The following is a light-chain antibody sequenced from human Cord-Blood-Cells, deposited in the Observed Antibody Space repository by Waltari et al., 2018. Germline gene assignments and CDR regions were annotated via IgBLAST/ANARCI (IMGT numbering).Light chain of an antibody. CDR1: QSISSY. CDR2: AAS. J-gene: IGKJ2*01. CDR3: QQSYSTPYT. V-gene: IGKV1-39*01. Sequence: DIQMTQSPSSLSASVGDRVTITCRASQSISSYLNGYQQKPGKAPKLLIYAASSLQSGVPSRFSGSGSGTDFTLTISSLQPEEFATYYCQQSYSTPYTFGQGTKLEIK.